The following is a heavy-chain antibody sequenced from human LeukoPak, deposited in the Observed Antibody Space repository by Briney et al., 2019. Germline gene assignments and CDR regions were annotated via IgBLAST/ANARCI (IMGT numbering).Heavy chain of an antibody. CDR2: ISSNGGST. J-gene: IGHJ6*03. Sequence: GGSLRLSCAASGFTFSSYAMHWVRRAPGKGLEYVSAISSNGGSTYYANSVKGRFTISRDNSKNTLYLQMGSLRAEDMAVYYCARVLYDILWSPSSSSSYYMDVWGKGTTVTVSS. V-gene: IGHV3-64*01. D-gene: IGHD3-9*01. CDR3: ARVLYDILWSPSSSSSYYMDV. CDR1: GFTFSSYA.